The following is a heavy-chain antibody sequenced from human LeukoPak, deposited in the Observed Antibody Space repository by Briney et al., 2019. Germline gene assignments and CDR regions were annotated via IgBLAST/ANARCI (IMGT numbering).Heavy chain of an antibody. J-gene: IGHJ3*02. CDR1: GFTFDDYA. CDR2: ISWNSGSI. Sequence: SRSLRLSCAASGFTFDDYAMHWVRQAPGKGLEWVSGISWNSGSIGYADSVKGRFTISRDNAKNSLYLQMNSLRAEDMALYYCAKGDYSNPRGDAFDIWGQGTMVTVSS. D-gene: IGHD4-11*01. CDR3: AKGDYSNPRGDAFDI. V-gene: IGHV3-9*03.